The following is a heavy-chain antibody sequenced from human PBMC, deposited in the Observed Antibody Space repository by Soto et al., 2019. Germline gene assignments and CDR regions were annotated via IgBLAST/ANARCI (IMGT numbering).Heavy chain of an antibody. CDR2: IYWDDDK. Sequence: QITLEESGPTLVKPTQTLTLTCTFSGFSLSSTRMAVGWIRQPPGKALEWLALIYWDDDKRYSPFLKSRLTITKDTSKNKVVLTMSNMDPVDTARYYCAHIVVAGLGYYFDYWGQGTLVTVSS. CDR3: AHIVVAGLGYYFDY. V-gene: IGHV2-5*02. J-gene: IGHJ4*02. CDR1: GFSLSSTRMA. D-gene: IGHD6-19*01.